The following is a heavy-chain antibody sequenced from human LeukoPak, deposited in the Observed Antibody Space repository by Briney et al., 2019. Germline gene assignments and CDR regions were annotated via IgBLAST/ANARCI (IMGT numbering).Heavy chain of an antibody. D-gene: IGHD6-6*01. J-gene: IGHJ6*02. CDR1: GGSISSGDYY. CDR3: ARGGRIAARPAYYYYGMDV. Sequence: PSETLSLTCTVSGGSISSGDYYWSWIRQHPGKGLEWIGYIYYSGSTNYNPSLKSRVTISVDTSKNQFSLKLSSVTAADTAVYYCARGGRIAARPAYYYYGMDVWGQGTTVTVSS. CDR2: IYYSGST. V-gene: IGHV4-61*08.